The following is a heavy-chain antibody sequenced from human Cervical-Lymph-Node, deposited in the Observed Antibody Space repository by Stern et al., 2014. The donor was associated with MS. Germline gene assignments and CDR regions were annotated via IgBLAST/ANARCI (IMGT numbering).Heavy chain of an antibody. CDR2: INPRSGDT. D-gene: IGHD4-17*01. V-gene: IGHV1-2*02. CDR3: ARDRYGDPLDS. CDR1: GYTFTDYF. Sequence: VQLVESGAEVKKPGASVKVSCKASGYTFTDYFVHWVRQAPGQGLEWMGWINPRSGDTIYAQKFQGRVTMTRDTSITTGYMELSRLRSDDTAMYFCARDRYGDPLDSWGQGTLVTVSS. J-gene: IGHJ4*02.